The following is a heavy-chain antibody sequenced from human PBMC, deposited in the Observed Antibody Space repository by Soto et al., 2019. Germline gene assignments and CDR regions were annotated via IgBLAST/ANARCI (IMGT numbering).Heavy chain of an antibody. CDR2: INTNGNR. D-gene: IGHD7-27*01. V-gene: IGHV3-23*01. Sequence: EVQLFESGGGLVQPGGSLRLPCAASGFPCTSYGVSWVRQAPGKGLEWVSTINTNGNRHYADSVKGRFTISRDSSESMLYLDMNTLRAEDTALYYGARKLGVGHYPFRHWVQETLVTVSS. CDR3: ARKLGVGHYPFRH. CDR1: GFPCTSYG. J-gene: IGHJ4*02.